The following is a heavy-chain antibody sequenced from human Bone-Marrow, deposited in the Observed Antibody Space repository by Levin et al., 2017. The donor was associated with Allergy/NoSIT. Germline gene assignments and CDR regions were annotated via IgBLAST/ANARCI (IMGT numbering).Heavy chain of an antibody. CDR1: GFALSGNS. V-gene: IGHV3-21*01. CDR2: ISSDSSYT. Sequence: KAGGSLRLSCAASGFALSGNSMHWVRQAPGKGLEFVSSISSDSSYTDYPDSVRGRFTISRDNAKNSVYLQMNSLRAEDTAVYFCARGRLAAAHFDFWGQGTLVNVSS. D-gene: IGHD3-16*01. J-gene: IGHJ4*02. CDR3: ARGRLAAAHFDF.